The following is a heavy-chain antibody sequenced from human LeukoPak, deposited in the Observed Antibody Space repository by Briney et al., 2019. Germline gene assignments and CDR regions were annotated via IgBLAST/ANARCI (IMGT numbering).Heavy chain of an antibody. J-gene: IGHJ3*02. D-gene: IGHD2-15*01. V-gene: IGHV4-39*01. CDR3: FLSSSVPAFDI. Sequence: PSETLSLTCTLAAGSISSSSYYCGWIRQPPGKELEWIGSINYSESTYYNPSLKSRVTISVDTSKNQFFLKLSSVTAADTAVYYFFLSSSVPAFDIWGQGTMVTVSS. CDR2: INYSEST. CDR1: AGSISSSSYY.